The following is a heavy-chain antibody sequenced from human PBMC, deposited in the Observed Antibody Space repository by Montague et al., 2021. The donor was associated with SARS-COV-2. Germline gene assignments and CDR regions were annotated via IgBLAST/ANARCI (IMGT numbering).Heavy chain of an antibody. J-gene: IGHJ5*01. CDR3: ARAYCGGDCYYLFNWFDS. CDR2: IYYGGFT. D-gene: IGHD2-21*01. Sequence: SETLSLTCSVSGYSISSGYFWGWIWRPPGKELQWMGAIYYGGFTHYNTSSKSRLTMSSDTTKNQFSPRLVSVTAADTSIYYCARAYCGGDCYYLFNWFDSWGQGTLVTVSS. CDR1: GYSISSGYF. V-gene: IGHV4-38-2*01.